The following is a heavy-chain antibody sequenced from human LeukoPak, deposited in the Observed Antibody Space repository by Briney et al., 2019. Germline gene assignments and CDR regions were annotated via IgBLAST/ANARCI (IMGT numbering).Heavy chain of an antibody. D-gene: IGHD3-10*01. CDR3: AKDPGGFGEFRFDY. V-gene: IGHV3-23*01. CDR2: ISGSGGST. CDR1: GFTFSSYA. J-gene: IGHJ4*02. Sequence: PGGSLRLSCAASGFTFSSYAMSWVRQAPGKGLEWVSAISGSGGSTYYADSVKGRFTISRDNSKNTLYLQMNSLRAEDTAVYYWAKDPGGFGEFRFDYWGQGTLVTVSS.